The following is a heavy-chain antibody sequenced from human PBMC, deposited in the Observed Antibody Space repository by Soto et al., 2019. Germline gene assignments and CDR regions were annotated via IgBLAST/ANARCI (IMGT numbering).Heavy chain of an antibody. CDR2: ISAYNGNT. D-gene: IGHD2-15*01. CDR3: ARDPCSGGSCYSDYYYYGMDV. CDR1: GYTFTSYG. J-gene: IGHJ6*02. Sequence: ASVKVSCKASGYTFTSYGISWVRPAPGQGLEWMGWISAYNGNTNYAQKLQGRVTMTTDTSTSTAYMELRSLRSDDTAVYYCARDPCSGGSCYSDYYYYGMDVWGQGTTVTVSS. V-gene: IGHV1-18*01.